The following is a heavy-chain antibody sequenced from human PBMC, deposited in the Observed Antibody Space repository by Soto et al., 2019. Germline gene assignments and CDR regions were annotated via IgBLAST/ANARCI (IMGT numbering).Heavy chain of an antibody. CDR2: IEHNGNN. CDR3: ARDLRYFPS. CDR1: GGTFSGYF. V-gene: IGHV4-34*01. Sequence: SETLSLTCAVSGGTFSGYFWSWVRQPPGKGLEWIGEIEHNGNNNINPSLKSRVTLSVDTSKNQISLNLRSVTGADTAVYYCARDLRYFPSWGQGTQVTVSS. D-gene: IGHD3-10*01. J-gene: IGHJ5*02.